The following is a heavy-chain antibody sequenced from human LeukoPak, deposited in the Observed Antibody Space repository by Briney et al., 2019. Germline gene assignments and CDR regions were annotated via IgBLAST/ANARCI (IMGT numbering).Heavy chain of an antibody. V-gene: IGHV3-21*06. CDR2: IKKNGTVL. CDR3: ARERAQYVDSNGYWHFDP. J-gene: IGHJ5*02. D-gene: IGHD3-22*01. CDR1: GFTFTNYG. Sequence: PGGSLRLACSTSGFTFTNYGMNWIRQAPGKGLEWVSSIKKNGTVLYNADSVKGRFTISRDNAKNSVFLEMSSLRVDDTAVYFCARERAQYVDSNGYWHFDPWGQGTLVTVSS.